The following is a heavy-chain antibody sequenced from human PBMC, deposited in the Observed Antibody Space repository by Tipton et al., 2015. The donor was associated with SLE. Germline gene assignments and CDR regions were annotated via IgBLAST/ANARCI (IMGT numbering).Heavy chain of an antibody. CDR3: ARDPKY. CDR2: ISHSGDT. V-gene: IGHV4-4*02. CDR1: GGSITSNKW. J-gene: IGHJ4*02. Sequence: GLVKPSGTLSLTCGVSGGSITSNKWWTWVRQSPGKGLEWIGEISHSGDTDYNPSLKSRVTISVDTSKNQFSLKLSSVTAADTAVYYCARDPKYWGQGTLVIVSS.